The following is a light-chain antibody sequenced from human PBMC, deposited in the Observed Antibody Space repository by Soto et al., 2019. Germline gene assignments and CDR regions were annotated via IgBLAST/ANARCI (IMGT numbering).Light chain of an antibody. V-gene: IGLV2-23*02. CDR3: CSYAGSSTFYV. Sequence: QSVLTQPASVSGSPGQSFTIYCTGTSSDVGSYNLVSWYQQHPGKAPKLMIYEVSKRPSGVSNRFSGSKSGNTASLTISGLQAEDEADYYCCSYAGSSTFYVFGTGTKFTVL. J-gene: IGLJ1*01. CDR1: SSDVGSYNL. CDR2: EVS.